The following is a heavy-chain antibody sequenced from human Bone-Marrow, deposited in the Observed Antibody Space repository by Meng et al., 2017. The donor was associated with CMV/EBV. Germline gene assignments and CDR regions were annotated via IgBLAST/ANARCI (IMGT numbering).Heavy chain of an antibody. D-gene: IGHD2-15*01. CDR1: VSSHLST. CDR3: AREHCSGGDCLWFGP. V-gene: IGHV6-1*01. CDR2: TYFRSNLYN. Sequence: VSSHLSTLTSLTPSPSRVLEWLRRTYFRSNLYNYYAPSVKSRITISPDTSKNQFSLQLTSVTPEDTAVYYCAREHCSGGDCLWFGPWGQGTLVTVSS. J-gene: IGHJ5*02.